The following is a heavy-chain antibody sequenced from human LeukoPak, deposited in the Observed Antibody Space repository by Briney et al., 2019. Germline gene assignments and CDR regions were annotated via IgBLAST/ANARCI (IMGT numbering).Heavy chain of an antibody. CDR3: VRGPYGSGISNWFDP. D-gene: IGHD3-10*01. J-gene: IGHJ5*02. CDR2: IYYSGDT. CDR1: DGPIAGYS. V-gene: IGHV4-59*01. Sequence: SETLSLTCTVSDGPIAGYSWSWIRQAPGKGLEWIGYIYYSGDTNYNPSLQSRVTVSVDTSKNQFSLRLTSVSAADTAVYYCVRGPYGSGISNWFDPWGQGTQVIVSS.